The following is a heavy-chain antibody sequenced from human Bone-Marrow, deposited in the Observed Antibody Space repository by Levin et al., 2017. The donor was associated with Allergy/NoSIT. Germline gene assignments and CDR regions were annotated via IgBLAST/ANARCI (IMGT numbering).Heavy chain of an antibody. CDR1: RFIVTDYF. J-gene: IGHJ4*02. Sequence: GESLKISCAASRFIVTDYFISWIRQAPGKGLEWVSYITTGGYTNNADSVKGRFTISRDSANNSVYLQMNNPRAEDTAVYYCAREAWGGSYLDYWGPGTLVTVSS. CDR3: AREAWGGSYLDY. V-gene: IGHV3-11*06. CDR2: ITTGGYT. D-gene: IGHD7-27*01.